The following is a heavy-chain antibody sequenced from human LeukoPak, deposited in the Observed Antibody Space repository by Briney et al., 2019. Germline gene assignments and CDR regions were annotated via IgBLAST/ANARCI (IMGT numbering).Heavy chain of an antibody. CDR1: GFTFSSYA. V-gene: IGHV3-48*04. CDR2: ISGSGSTI. CDR3: AREDHDYGDSGVDY. J-gene: IGHJ4*02. Sequence: GGSLRLSCAASGFTFSSYAMSWVRQAPGKGLEWVSAISGSGSTIYYADSVKGRFTISRDNAKNSLYLQMNSLRAEDTAVYYCAREDHDYGDSGVDYWGQGTLVTVSS. D-gene: IGHD4-17*01.